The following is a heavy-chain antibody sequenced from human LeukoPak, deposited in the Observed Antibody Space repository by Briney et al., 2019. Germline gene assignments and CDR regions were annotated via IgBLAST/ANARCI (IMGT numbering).Heavy chain of an antibody. V-gene: IGHV3-48*02. CDR2: ISSSSTI. Sequence: PGGSLRLSYVASGFTFTSYSMNWVRQAPGKGLEWVSYISSSSTIYYADSVKGRFTISRDNAQNSLYLQMNSLRDEDTAVYYCARDRHGDYASEYWGQGTLVTVSS. J-gene: IGHJ4*02. CDR1: GFTFTSYS. CDR3: ARDRHGDYASEY. D-gene: IGHD4-17*01.